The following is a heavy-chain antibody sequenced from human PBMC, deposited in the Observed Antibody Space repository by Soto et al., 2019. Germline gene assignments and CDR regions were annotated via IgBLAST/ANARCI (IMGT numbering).Heavy chain of an antibody. CDR2: VSGDGSST. CDR3: ARGTGDYDFWSGYHATDYFDY. D-gene: IGHD3-3*01. V-gene: IGHV3-74*01. Sequence: PGGSLRLSCAASGFTFSSSWMHWVRQAPGKGLVWVSRVSGDGSSTNYADSVKGRFTISRDNAKNTLYLQMNSLRAEDTAVYFCARGTGDYDFWSGYHATDYFDYWGQGTLVTVSS. J-gene: IGHJ4*02. CDR1: GFTFSSSW.